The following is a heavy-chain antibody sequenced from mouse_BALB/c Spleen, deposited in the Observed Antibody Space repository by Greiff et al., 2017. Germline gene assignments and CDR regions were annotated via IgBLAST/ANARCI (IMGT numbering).Heavy chain of an antibody. CDR1: GYSITSDYA. Sequence: DVQLVESGPGLVKPSQSLSLTCTVTGYSITSDYAWNWIRQFPGNKLEWMGYISYSGSTSYNPSLKSRISITRDTSKNQFFLQLNSVTTEDTATYYCARSVPWFAYWGQGTLVTVSA. J-gene: IGHJ3*01. V-gene: IGHV3-2*02. CDR2: ISYSGST. CDR3: ARSVPWFAY.